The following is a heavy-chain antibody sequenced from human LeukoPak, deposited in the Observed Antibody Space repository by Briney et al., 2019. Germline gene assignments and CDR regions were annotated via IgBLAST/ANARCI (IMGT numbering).Heavy chain of an antibody. CDR2: FNPSTGST. CDR1: GYTFTTYY. D-gene: IGHD6-6*01. CDR3: AREYSSSSGRCFDY. J-gene: IGHJ4*02. Sequence: ASVKVSCKASGYTFTTYYIHWVRQAPGQGLEWMAIFNPSTGSTNYAQKFQGRVTMTRDTSTSTAYMGLRSLRAEDTAVYYCAREYSSSSGRCFDYWGQGTLVTVSS. V-gene: IGHV1-46*01.